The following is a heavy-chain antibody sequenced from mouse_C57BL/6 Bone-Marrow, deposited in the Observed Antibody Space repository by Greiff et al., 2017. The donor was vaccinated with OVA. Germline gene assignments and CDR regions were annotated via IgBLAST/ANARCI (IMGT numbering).Heavy chain of an antibody. J-gene: IGHJ1*03. CDR2: IRSKSNNYAT. CDR3: VRAYYSNYDLYFDV. CDR1: GFSFNTYA. V-gene: IGHV10-1*01. D-gene: IGHD2-5*01. Sequence: EVQVVESGGGLVQPKGSLKLSCAASGFSFNTYAMNWVRQAPGQGLEWVARIRSKSNNYATSYADSVKDRFTISRDASELMLHLQMSNLKTEDTAMYYCVRAYYSNYDLYFDVWGTGTTVTVSS.